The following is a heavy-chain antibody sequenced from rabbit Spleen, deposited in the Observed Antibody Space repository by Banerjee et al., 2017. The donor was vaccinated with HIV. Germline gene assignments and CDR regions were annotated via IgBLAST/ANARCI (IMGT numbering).Heavy chain of an antibody. CDR1: GFTLGGYY. J-gene: IGHJ3*01. V-gene: IGHV1S40*01. CDR3: ARDFADAAGYGYGDL. D-gene: IGHD6-1*01. Sequence: QSLEESGGGLVKPEGSLTLTCTASGFTLGGYYLCWVRQAPGKGLEWIGCIYAGASGNTYYASWATGRFTISKTSSTTVTLQMTSLTAADTATYFCARDFADAAGYGYGDLWGQGTLVTVS. CDR2: IYAGASGNT.